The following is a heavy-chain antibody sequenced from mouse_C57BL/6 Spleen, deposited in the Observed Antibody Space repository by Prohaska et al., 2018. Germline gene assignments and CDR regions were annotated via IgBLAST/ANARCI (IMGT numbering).Heavy chain of an antibody. CDR3: EREEGPYYGSSHGY. CDR2: IYPNSGGT. Sequence: QFQLQQPVAELVKPGASVKLSCKSSGYTFTSYWMHWVKQRPGRGLEWIGRIYPNSGGTKYNEKFKSKATLTVEKPTITAYMQLSSLTSEDYGVYYCEREEGPYYGSSHGYWGQGTTLTVSS. D-gene: IGHD1-1*01. CDR1: GYTFTSYW. J-gene: IGHJ2*01. V-gene: IGHV1-72*01.